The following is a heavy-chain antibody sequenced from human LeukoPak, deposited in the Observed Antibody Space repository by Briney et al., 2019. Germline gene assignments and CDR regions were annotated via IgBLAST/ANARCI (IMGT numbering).Heavy chain of an antibody. CDR2: IIPIFGTA. V-gene: IGHV1-69*13. D-gene: IGHD2-2*01. Sequence: ASVKVSCKASGGTFSSYAISWVRQAPGQGLEWVGGIIPIFGTANYAQKFQGRVTITADESTSTAYMELSSLRSDDTAVYYCARGRNIGYIVVVPAAYFDYWGQGTLVTVSS. CDR1: GGTFSSYA. J-gene: IGHJ4*02. CDR3: ARGRNIGYIVVVPAAYFDY.